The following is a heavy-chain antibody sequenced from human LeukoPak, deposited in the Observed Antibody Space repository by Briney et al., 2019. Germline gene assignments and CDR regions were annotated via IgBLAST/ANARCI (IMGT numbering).Heavy chain of an antibody. CDR3: ARGVYCGGDCYLYFDY. V-gene: IGHV1-69*05. J-gene: IGHJ4*02. Sequence: ASVKVSCKASGGTFSSYAISWVRQAPGQGLEWMGRIIPIFGTANYAQKFQGRVTITTDESTSTAYMELSSLRSEDTAVYYCARGVYCGGDCYLYFDYWGQGTPVTVSS. CDR1: GGTFSSYA. D-gene: IGHD2-21*02. CDR2: IIPIFGTA.